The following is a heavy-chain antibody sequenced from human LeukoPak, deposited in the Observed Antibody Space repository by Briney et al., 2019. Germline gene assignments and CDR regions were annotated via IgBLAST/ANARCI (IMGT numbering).Heavy chain of an antibody. V-gene: IGHV4-34*01. D-gene: IGHD1-26*01. CDR2: INHSGST. Sequence: SETLSLTCAVYGGSFSGYYWSWIRQPPGKGLEWIGEINHSGSTNYNPSLKIRVTISVDTSKNQFSLKLSSVTAADTAVYYCARARPRYRDYWGQGTLVTVSS. CDR1: GGSFSGYY. CDR3: ARARPRYRDY. J-gene: IGHJ4*02.